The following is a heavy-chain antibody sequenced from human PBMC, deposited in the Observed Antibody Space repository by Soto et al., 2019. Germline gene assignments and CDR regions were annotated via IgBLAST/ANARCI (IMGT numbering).Heavy chain of an antibody. CDR2: ISGGSSFF. CDR3: AARSRGYSGYVKY. D-gene: IGHD5-12*01. Sequence: PGGSLRLSCAASGFTFSSYSMSWVRQTPGKGLEWVSYISGGSSFFYYADSVKGRFTFSRDNAENSLYLQMNSLRSEDTAVYYCAARSRGYSGYVKYWGQGTVVTVS. CDR1: GFTFSSYS. V-gene: IGHV3-48*01. J-gene: IGHJ4*02.